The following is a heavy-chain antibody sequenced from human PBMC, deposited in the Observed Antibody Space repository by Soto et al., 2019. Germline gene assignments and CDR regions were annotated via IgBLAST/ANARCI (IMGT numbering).Heavy chain of an antibody. J-gene: IGHJ5*02. CDR3: ARGGGYCSSTSCRNKGNWFDP. Sequence: SETLSLTCAVYGGSFSGYYWSWIRQPPGKGLEWIGEINHSGSTNYNPSLKSRVTISVDTSKNQFSLKLSSVTAADTAVYYCARGGGYCSSTSCRNKGNWFDPWGQGTLVTVSS. V-gene: IGHV4-34*01. CDR1: GGSFSGYY. D-gene: IGHD2-2*01. CDR2: INHSGST.